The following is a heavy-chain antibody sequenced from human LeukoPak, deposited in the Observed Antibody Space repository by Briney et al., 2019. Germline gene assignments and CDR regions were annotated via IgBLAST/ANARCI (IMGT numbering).Heavy chain of an antibody. Sequence: GGSLRLSCAASGFTFSNYAMHWVRQAPGKGLEWVAVISYDGSNKLYADSVKGRFTLSRDNSKNTLYLQMNSLRIEDTAVYYCGRGSVGFGELNYWGQGTLVTVSS. V-gene: IGHV3-30-3*01. CDR1: GFTFSNYA. CDR3: GRGSVGFGELNY. J-gene: IGHJ4*02. CDR2: ISYDGSNK. D-gene: IGHD3-10*01.